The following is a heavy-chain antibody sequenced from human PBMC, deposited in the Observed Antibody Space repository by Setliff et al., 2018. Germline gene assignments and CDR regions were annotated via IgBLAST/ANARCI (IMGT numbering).Heavy chain of an antibody. CDR3: ARLALTGYDSSGYYYALDYYYYMDV. V-gene: IGHV3-33*01. J-gene: IGHJ6*03. CDR2: IWFDGSTI. D-gene: IGHD3-22*01. CDR1: GFTFSTFA. Sequence: LRLSCEATGFTFSTFAIHWVRQAPGKGLEWLALIWFDGSTIYYADSVKGRFTISRDKAHHSLFLQMNSLRAEDTAVYYCARLALTGYDSSGYYYALDYYYYMDVWGKGTTVTVSS.